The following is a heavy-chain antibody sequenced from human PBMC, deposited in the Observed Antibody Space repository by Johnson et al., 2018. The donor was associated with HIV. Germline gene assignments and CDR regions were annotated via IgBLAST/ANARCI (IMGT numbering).Heavy chain of an antibody. D-gene: IGHD1-26*01. J-gene: IGHJ3*02. CDR2: IRYDGSNK. V-gene: IGHV3-30*02. CDR1: GFTFSSSG. CDR3: ARAPSVGADDAFDI. Sequence: QVQLVESGGTLVQPGGSLRLSCAASGFTFSSSGMHWVRQAPGKGLEWVAFIRYDGSNKYYADSVKGRFTISRDNSKNPLYLQMNSLSAEDTAVYYWARAPSVGADDAFDIWGQGKMVTVSS.